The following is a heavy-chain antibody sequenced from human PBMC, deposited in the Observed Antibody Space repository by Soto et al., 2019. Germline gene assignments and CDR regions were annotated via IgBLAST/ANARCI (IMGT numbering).Heavy chain of an antibody. J-gene: IGHJ2*01. D-gene: IGHD3-10*01. CDR2: IYYSGST. CDR3: ARVREDSFGDLPLLYWYFDL. V-gene: IGHV4-31*03. CDR1: GGSISSGGYY. Sequence: QVQLQESGPGLVKPSQTLSLTCTVSGGSISSGGYYWSWIRQHPGKGLEWIGYIYYSGSTYYNPSLQSRVTISVDTSKNQFSLKLSSVTAADTAVYYCARVREDSFGDLPLLYWYFDLWGRGTLVTVSS.